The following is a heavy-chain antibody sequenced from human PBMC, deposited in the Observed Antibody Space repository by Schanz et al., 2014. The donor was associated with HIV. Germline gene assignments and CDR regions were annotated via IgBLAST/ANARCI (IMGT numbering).Heavy chain of an antibody. CDR2: INPNSGGT. V-gene: IGHV1-2*02. D-gene: IGHD3-22*01. CDR3: ARGALYYYDSTGYYHLDY. J-gene: IGHJ4*02. Sequence: QVQLVQSGAEMKKPGASVKVSCKASGYTFTDAYMHWVRQAPGKGLEWMGWINPNSGGTNYVQKFQGRVTLTRDTSISTVYMELKRLRSDDTAVYYCARGALYYYDSTGYYHLDYWGQGTLVTVSS. CDR1: GYTFTDAY.